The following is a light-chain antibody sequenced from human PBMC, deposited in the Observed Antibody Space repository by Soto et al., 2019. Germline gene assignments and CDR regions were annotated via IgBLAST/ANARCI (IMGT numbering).Light chain of an antibody. CDR1: SSDVGGYNY. J-gene: IGLJ1*01. CDR3: SSYTISSTLV. CDR2: EVS. V-gene: IGLV2-14*01. Sequence: QSALTQPASVSGSPGQSITISCTGTSSDVGGYNYVSWYQQRPGKAPKLILYEVSNRPSGVSDRFSGSKSGNTASLSISGLQAEDEADYYCSSYTISSTLVFGTGTKLTVL.